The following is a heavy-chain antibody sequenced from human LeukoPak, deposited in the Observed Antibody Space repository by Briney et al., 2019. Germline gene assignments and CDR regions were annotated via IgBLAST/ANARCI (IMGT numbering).Heavy chain of an antibody. J-gene: IGHJ4*02. Sequence: PSETLSLTCAVSGYSISSGYYWGWLRQPPGKGLEGIGRIYSSGSTNYNPSLKRRVTMSVDTSKNQFSLKLSSVTAADTAVYYCARVDSSGYHEPFDYWGQGTLVTVSS. V-gene: IGHV4-38-2*01. CDR2: IYSSGST. D-gene: IGHD3-22*01. CDR3: ARVDSSGYHEPFDY. CDR1: GYSISSGYY.